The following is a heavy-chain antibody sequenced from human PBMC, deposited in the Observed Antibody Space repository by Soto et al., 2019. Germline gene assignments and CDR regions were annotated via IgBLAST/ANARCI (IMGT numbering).Heavy chain of an antibody. CDR1: GFTFDDYA. D-gene: IGHD3-22*01. CDR3: AKDMSHDYYDSSGRDY. Sequence: SGGSLRLSCAGSGFTFDDYAMHWVRQAPGKGLEWVSGISWNSGSIGYADSVKGRFTISRDNAKNSLYLQMNSLRAEDTALYYCAKDMSHDYYDSSGRDYWGQGTLVTVSS. CDR2: ISWNSGSI. V-gene: IGHV3-9*01. J-gene: IGHJ4*02.